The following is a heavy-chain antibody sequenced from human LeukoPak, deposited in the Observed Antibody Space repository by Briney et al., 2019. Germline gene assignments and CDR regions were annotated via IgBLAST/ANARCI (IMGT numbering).Heavy chain of an antibody. V-gene: IGHV4-39*07. Sequence: SETLSLTCTVSGGSISSSSYYWGWIRQPPGKGLEWIGSIYCSGSTYYNPSLKSRVTISVDTSKNQFSLKLSSVTAADTAVYYCARLETYYDILTGSTGWFDPWGQGTLITVSS. CDR3: ARLETYYDILTGSTGWFDP. J-gene: IGHJ5*02. CDR1: GGSISSSSYY. D-gene: IGHD3-9*01. CDR2: IYCSGST.